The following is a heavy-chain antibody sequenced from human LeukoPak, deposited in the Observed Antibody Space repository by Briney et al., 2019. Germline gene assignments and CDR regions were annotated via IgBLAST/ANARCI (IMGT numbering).Heavy chain of an antibody. CDR1: GYTFTGYY. CDR3: ARGYCSGGSCTHPLDP. Sequence: GASVKVSCKASGYTFTGYYMHWVRQAPGQGLEWMGWINPNSGGTNYAQKFQGRVTMTRDTSISTAYMELSRLRSDDTAVYYCARGYCSGGSCTHPLDPWGQGTLVTVSS. D-gene: IGHD2-15*01. J-gene: IGHJ5*02. V-gene: IGHV1-2*02. CDR2: INPNSGGT.